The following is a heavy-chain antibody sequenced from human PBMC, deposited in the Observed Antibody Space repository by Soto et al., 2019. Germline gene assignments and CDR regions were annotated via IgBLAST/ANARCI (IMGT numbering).Heavy chain of an antibody. D-gene: IGHD6-19*01. CDR2: TSWDGSAT. CDR3: TREGWGNAFDF. Sequence: EVQLVESGGVVVQPGDSLRLSCAVSGFIFDHYTMHWVRQAPGKGLEWVSLTSWDGSATYYVDSVKGRFTISRDNSKNSLYLQRNSLRTAETALYFCTREGWGNAFDFWGQGTMVTVSS. CDR1: GFIFDHYT. J-gene: IGHJ3*01. V-gene: IGHV3-43*01.